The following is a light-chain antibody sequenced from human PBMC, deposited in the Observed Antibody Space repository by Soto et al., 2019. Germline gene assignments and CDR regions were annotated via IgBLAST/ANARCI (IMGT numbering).Light chain of an antibody. CDR2: NNN. CDR1: SSNIGSNT. J-gene: IGLJ3*02. CDR3: AAWDGSLNGVV. V-gene: IGLV1-44*01. Sequence: QSVLTQAPSASETPGQRVTISCSGSSSNIGSNTVNWYQQLPGTAPKLLIYNNNQRPSGVPDRFSGSKSGTSASLAISGLQFKDEADYYCAAWDGSLNGVVFGGGTKVTVL.